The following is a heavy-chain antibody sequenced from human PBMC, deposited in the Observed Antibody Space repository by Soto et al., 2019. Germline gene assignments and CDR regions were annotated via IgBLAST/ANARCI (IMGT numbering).Heavy chain of an antibody. Sequence: SVKVSFKVSRSRFINYVISWVRQAPGHGLEWLGRIIPILNSTKYAQSFQGRVTITADKSTSTASLELSSLRSDDTAVYYCAREGRGKKAGYNGLVSLGYWGQGTLVTVSS. CDR3: AREGRGKKAGYNGLVSLGY. J-gene: IGHJ4*02. CDR2: IIPILNST. V-gene: IGHV1-69*06. D-gene: IGHD2-2*02. CDR1: RSRFINYV.